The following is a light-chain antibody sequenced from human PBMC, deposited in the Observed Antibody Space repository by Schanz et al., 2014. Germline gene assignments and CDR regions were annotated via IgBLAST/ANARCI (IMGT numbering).Light chain of an antibody. CDR2: GAS. J-gene: IGKJ3*01. Sequence: EIVLTQSPGTLSLSLGEGATLSCRASQSVFNNYLAWFQQKPGQAPRLLIFGASSRATGIPDRFSASGSGTDVTLTITRLEPEDFAVYYCQEYDSSPFTFAPGTKVYGK. CDR3: QEYDSSPFT. CDR1: QSVFNNY. V-gene: IGKV3-20*01.